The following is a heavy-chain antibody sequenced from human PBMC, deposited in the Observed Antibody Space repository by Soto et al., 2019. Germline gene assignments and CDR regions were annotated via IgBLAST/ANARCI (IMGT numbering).Heavy chain of an antibody. D-gene: IGHD3-10*01. CDR2: INPIVSMT. CDR3: AASYGSGYRAFDY. J-gene: IGHJ4*02. CDR1: GDTFSFYT. Sequence: QVQLVQSGTEVKKPGSSVKVSCKASGDTFSFYTINWVRQAPGLGLEWVGRINPIVSMTNYAQKFQGRVSMTTDKSTSTAYMELGGLRSDDTAMYFCAASYGSGYRAFDYWGQGALVIVSS. V-gene: IGHV1-69*02.